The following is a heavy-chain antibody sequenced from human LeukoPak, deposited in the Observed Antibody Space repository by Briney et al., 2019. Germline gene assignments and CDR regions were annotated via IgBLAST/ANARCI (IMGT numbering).Heavy chain of an antibody. D-gene: IGHD5-24*01. CDR2: IYPGDSDT. Sequence: GESLKISCKGSGYSFTSYCIGWVRQMPGKGLEWMGIIYPGDSDTRYSPSFQGQVTISADKSISTAYLQWSSLKASDTAMYYCARRKRRDGYNSRYYYYGMDVWGQGTTVTVSS. V-gene: IGHV5-51*01. CDR3: ARRKRRDGYNSRYYYYGMDV. J-gene: IGHJ6*02. CDR1: GYSFTSYC.